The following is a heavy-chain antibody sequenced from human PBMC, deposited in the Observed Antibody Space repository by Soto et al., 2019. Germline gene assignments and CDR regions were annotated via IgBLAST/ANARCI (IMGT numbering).Heavy chain of an antibody. Sequence: ASVKVSCKASGGTFSSYAISWVRQAPGQGLEWMGGFDPEDGETIYAQKFQGRVTMTEDTSTDTAYMELSSLRSEDTAVYYCATDRRHADPQVAGEVGAFDIWGQGTMVTVSS. CDR2: FDPEDGET. D-gene: IGHD6-19*01. CDR1: GGTFSSYA. V-gene: IGHV1-24*01. CDR3: ATDRRHADPQVAGEVGAFDI. J-gene: IGHJ3*02.